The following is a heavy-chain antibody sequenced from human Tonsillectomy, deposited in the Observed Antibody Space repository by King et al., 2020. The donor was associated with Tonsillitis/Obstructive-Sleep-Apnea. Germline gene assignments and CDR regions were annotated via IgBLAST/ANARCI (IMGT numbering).Heavy chain of an antibody. CDR1: GGSISSSSYY. D-gene: IGHD3-3*01. V-gene: IGHV4-39*01. J-gene: IGHJ5*02. CDR3: ARHLGFLEWLPNPYNWFDP. CDR2: IYYSGST. Sequence: QLQESGPGLVKPSETLSLTCTVSGGSISSSSYYWGWIRQPPGKGLEWIGSIYYSGSTYYNPSLKSRVTISVDTSKNQFSLKLSSVTAADTAVYYCARHLGFLEWLPNPYNWFDPWGQGTLVTVSS.